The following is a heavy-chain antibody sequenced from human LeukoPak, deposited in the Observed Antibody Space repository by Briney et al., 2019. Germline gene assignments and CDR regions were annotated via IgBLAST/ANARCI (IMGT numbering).Heavy chain of an antibody. Sequence: ASVKVSCKASGYTFTSYGIGWVRQAPGQGLEWRGWISAYNGNTNYAQKLQGRVTMTTDTSTSTAYMNLRSLRSDDTAVYYCAREVPYDSSFYYQPFDYWGQGTLVTVSS. V-gene: IGHV1-18*01. J-gene: IGHJ4*02. CDR3: AREVPYDSSFYYQPFDY. CDR2: ISAYNGNT. CDR1: GYTFTSYG. D-gene: IGHD3-22*01.